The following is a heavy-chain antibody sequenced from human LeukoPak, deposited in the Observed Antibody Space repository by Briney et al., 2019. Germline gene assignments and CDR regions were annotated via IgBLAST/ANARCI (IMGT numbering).Heavy chain of an antibody. CDR3: ARAAMVRGVDYFDY. Sequence: GGSLRLSCAASGFTFSNYWMHWVRQAPGKGLVWVSRINSDGSSTSYADSVKGRFTISRDNAKNTLYLQMNSLRAGDTAVYYCARAAMVRGVDYFDYWGQGTLVTVSS. CDR1: GFTFSNYW. CDR2: INSDGSST. D-gene: IGHD3-10*01. V-gene: IGHV3-74*01. J-gene: IGHJ4*02.